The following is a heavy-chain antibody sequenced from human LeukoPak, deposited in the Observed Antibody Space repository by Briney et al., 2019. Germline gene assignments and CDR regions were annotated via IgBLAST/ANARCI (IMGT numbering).Heavy chain of an antibody. D-gene: IGHD2-15*01. J-gene: IGHJ5*02. V-gene: IGHV4-4*07. Sequence: SETLSLTCTVSGASMSTFYLSWIRQPAGKGLEWLGRIYSSGSITYNPSLKSRLTMPVDASKNQFSLNLSSVTAADTAVYYCARLLPTRWFDPWGQGTLVTVSS. CDR3: ARLLPTRWFDP. CDR2: IYSSGSI. CDR1: GASMSTFY.